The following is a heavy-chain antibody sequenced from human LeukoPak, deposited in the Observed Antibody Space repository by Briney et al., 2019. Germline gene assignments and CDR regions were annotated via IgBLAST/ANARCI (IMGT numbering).Heavy chain of an antibody. CDR1: GFTFSNYN. Sequence: PGGSLRLTCAASGFTFSNYNMNWVRQTPGKGLECVSYISGSGSDIYYAESVMGRFTLSRDNAKNSLYLQMNSLRAEDTGVYYRARDPVLFDNTGYYFDSWGQGTLVTVSS. V-gene: IGHV3-48*01. D-gene: IGHD3-22*01. CDR3: ARDPVLFDNTGYYFDS. CDR2: ISGSGSDI. J-gene: IGHJ4*02.